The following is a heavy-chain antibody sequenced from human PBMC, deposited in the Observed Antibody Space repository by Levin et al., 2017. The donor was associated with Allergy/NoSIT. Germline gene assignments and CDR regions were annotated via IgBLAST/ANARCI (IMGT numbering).Heavy chain of an antibody. CDR3: SRPLAVAYMHFDP. J-gene: IGHJ5*02. Sequence: GGSLRLSCSASGFNFADYATSWFRQPPGKGLEWVGFIRSEAHGGTSEFAASVKGRFTFSRDESKSIAYLQMNSLKTEDTAVYYCSRPLAVAYMHFDPWGQGTLVTVSS. CDR2: IRSEAHGGTS. V-gene: IGHV3-49*03. CDR1: GFNFADYA. D-gene: IGHD6-19*01.